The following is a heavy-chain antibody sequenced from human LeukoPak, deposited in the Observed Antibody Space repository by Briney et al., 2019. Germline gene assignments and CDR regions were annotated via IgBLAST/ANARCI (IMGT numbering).Heavy chain of an antibody. Sequence: PGPCLRPALAPAAFTFSRNARNGVSQAPGKGLVRVARINGDGRTTTYADSVQGRFTISRDNAKNTLYLQMNSLRAEDTAVYYCVRDRAVTGTEDFYFDYWGQGTLVTVSS. J-gene: IGHJ4*02. CDR2: INGDGRTT. V-gene: IGHV3-74*01. CDR1: AFTFSRNA. D-gene: IGHD1-1*01. CDR3: VRDRAVTGTEDFYFDY.